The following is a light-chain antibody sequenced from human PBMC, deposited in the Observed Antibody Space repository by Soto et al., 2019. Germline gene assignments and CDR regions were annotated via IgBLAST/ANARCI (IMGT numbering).Light chain of an antibody. Sequence: QSALTQPPSASGSPGQSVTISCTGTSSDVGGYNYVSWYQQHPGKAPKLMIYEVSKRPSGVPDRFSGSKSGNTASLTVSGLQAEDAADYYCSSYAGSNNVVFGGGTKLTV. CDR1: SSDVGGYNY. J-gene: IGLJ2*01. CDR3: SSYAGSNNVV. CDR2: EVS. V-gene: IGLV2-8*01.